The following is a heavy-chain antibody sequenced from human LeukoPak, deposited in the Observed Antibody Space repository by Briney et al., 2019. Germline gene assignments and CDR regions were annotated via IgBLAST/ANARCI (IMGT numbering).Heavy chain of an antibody. CDR3: AKDSRARYYDSSGYYPPDY. D-gene: IGHD3-22*01. V-gene: IGHV3-30*18. CDR2: ISYDGSNK. CDR1: GFTFSSYG. Sequence: GRSLRLSCAASGFTFSSYGMHWARQAPGKGLEWVAVISYDGSNKYYADSVKGRFTISRDNSKNTLYLQMNSLRAEDTAVYYCAKDSRARYYDSSGYYPPDYWGQGTLVTVSS. J-gene: IGHJ4*02.